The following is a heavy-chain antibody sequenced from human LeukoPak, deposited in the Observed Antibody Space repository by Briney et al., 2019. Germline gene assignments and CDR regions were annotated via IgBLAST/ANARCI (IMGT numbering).Heavy chain of an antibody. V-gene: IGHV3-66*01. J-gene: IGHJ4*02. CDR3: ATSLDLDSVGAFDY. CDR2: IYSGGST. D-gene: IGHD1-26*01. CDR1: GFTVGSTY. Sequence: GGSLRLSCAASGFTVGSTYMSWVRQAPGKGLEWVSLIYSGGSTYYADSVKGSFTISRNSFKYTLYLQMNSLRAEDSAVYYCATSLDLDSVGAFDYWGQGTLVTVSS.